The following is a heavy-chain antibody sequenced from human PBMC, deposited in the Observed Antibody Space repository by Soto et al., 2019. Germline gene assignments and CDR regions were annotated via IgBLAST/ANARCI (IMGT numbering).Heavy chain of an antibody. CDR2: ISSSSSTI. D-gene: IGHD5-18*01. CDR3: ARDSGYSYGPLDY. Sequence: EVQLVESGGGLVQPGGSLRLSFEASGFTFISYSITGVRQAPGKGLEGVSYISSSSSTIYYADSVKGRFTISRDNAKNSLYLQMNSLRAEDTAVYYCARDSGYSYGPLDYWGQGTLVTVSS. V-gene: IGHV3-48*01. J-gene: IGHJ4*02. CDR1: GFTFISYS.